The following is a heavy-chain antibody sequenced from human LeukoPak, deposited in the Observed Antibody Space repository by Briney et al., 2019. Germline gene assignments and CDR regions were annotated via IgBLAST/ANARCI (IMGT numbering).Heavy chain of an antibody. V-gene: IGHV1-2*06. CDR1: GYTFTGYY. CDR3: ARGAPYDWDDAFDI. D-gene: IGHD3-9*01. J-gene: IGHJ3*02. CDR2: INPNSGGT. Sequence: ASVKVSCKASGYTFTGYYMHWARQAPGQGLEWMGRINPNSGGTNYAQKFQGRVTMTRNTSISTAYMELSSLRSEDTAVYYCARGAPYDWDDAFDIWGQGTMVTVSS.